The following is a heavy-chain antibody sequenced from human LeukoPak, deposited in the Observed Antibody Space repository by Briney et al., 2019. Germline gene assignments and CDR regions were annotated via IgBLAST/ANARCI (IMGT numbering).Heavy chain of an antibody. D-gene: IGHD6-19*01. Sequence: GASAKVSCKASGYTFTSYGISWVRQAPGQGLEWMGWISAYNGNTNYAQKLQGRVTMTTDTPTSTAYMELRSLRSDDTAVYYCARVPIYSSGWYYGYWGQGTLVTVSS. CDR2: ISAYNGNT. CDR3: ARVPIYSSGWYYGY. J-gene: IGHJ4*02. V-gene: IGHV1-18*04. CDR1: GYTFTSYG.